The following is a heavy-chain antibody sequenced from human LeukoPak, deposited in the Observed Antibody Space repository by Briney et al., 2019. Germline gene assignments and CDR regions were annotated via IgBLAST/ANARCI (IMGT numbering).Heavy chain of an antibody. J-gene: IGHJ4*02. CDR1: GFTFNSYG. D-gene: IGHD6-6*01. CDR2: ISGSGGSI. Sequence: GGSLRLSCAASGFTFNSYGMGWVRQAPGKGLEWVSVISGSGGSIYYADFVKGRFTISRDKSENTLYMQMNSLRAEDTAVYYCARLRYSSSGYFDYWGQGTLVTVSS. V-gene: IGHV3-23*01. CDR3: ARLRYSSSGYFDY.